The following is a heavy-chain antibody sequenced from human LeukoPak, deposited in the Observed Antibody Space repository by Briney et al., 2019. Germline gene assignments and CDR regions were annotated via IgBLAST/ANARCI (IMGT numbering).Heavy chain of an antibody. D-gene: IGHD2-2*01. CDR3: ARGGPAAKNAFDI. V-gene: IGHV1-2*02. CDR2: INPNSGDT. J-gene: IGHJ3*02. Sequence: ASVKVSCKASGYTFTGYYMHWVRQAPGQGLEWMGWINPNSGDTNYAQKFQGRVTMTRDTSISTAYMELSSLRSEDTAVYYCARGGPAAKNAFDIWGQGTMVTVSS. CDR1: GYTFTGYY.